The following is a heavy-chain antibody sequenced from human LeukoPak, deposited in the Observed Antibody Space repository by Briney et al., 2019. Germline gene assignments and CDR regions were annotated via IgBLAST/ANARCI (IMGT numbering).Heavy chain of an antibody. CDR2: INPSGGST. Sequence: ASVKVSCKASGYTFTSYYMHWVRQAPGQGLEWMGIINPSGGSTSYAQKFQGRVTMTRDTSTSTVYMEPSSLRSEDTAVYYCASTAAGTSRFDYWGQGTLVTVSS. CDR1: GYTFTSYY. CDR3: ASTAAGTSRFDY. V-gene: IGHV1-46*01. J-gene: IGHJ4*02. D-gene: IGHD6-13*01.